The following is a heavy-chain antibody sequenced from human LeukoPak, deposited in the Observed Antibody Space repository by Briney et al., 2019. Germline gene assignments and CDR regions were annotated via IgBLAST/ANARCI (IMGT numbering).Heavy chain of an antibody. J-gene: IGHJ6*03. V-gene: IGHV3-48*01. CDR3: ARVFFRSGWPERYMDV. Sequence: GGSLRLSCAASGFTFSSYSMNWVRQAPGKGLEWVSYISSSSSTIYCADSVKGRFTISRDNAKNSLYLQMNSLRAEDTAVYYCARVFFRSGWPERYMDVWGKGTTVTVSS. D-gene: IGHD6-19*01. CDR1: GFTFSSYS. CDR2: ISSSSSTI.